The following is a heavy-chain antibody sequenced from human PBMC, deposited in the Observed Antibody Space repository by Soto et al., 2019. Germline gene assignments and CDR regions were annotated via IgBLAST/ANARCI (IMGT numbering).Heavy chain of an antibody. Sequence: QVQLVQSGAEVKKPGSSVKVSCKASGGTFSSYRINWVRQAPGQGLEWVGGIVPIYRTADYAQKFQGRVTITEDESARTAYMELRSLKSQDTAVYYCARDSGAKLSSSWGQGTLVTVSS. CDR1: GGTFSSYR. CDR3: ARDSGAKLSSS. CDR2: IVPIYRTA. D-gene: IGHD6-13*01. V-gene: IGHV1-69*01. J-gene: IGHJ4*02.